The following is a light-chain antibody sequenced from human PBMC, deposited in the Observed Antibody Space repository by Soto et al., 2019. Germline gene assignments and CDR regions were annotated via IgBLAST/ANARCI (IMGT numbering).Light chain of an antibody. V-gene: IGKV3-20*01. J-gene: IGKJ4*01. Sequence: PGARATLSCRANQTINHNYFAWYQQKHGQAPRLLLYGASSRATGIPVRFSGSGSGTDFTLTITRLEPEDFAVYYCHQYGSSVLTFGGGTTVEVK. CDR3: HQYGSSVLT. CDR1: QTINHNY. CDR2: GAS.